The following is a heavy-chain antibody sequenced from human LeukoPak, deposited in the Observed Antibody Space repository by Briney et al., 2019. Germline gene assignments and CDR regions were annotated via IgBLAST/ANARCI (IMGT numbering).Heavy chain of an antibody. CDR3: ARDSSLRLWFRS. CDR2: IYSSGST. Sequence: GGSLRLSCAASGFTVSSNYMSWVRQAPGKGPEWVSLIYSSGSTYYTDSVKGRFTISRDNSQNTLYLQMNSLSAEDTAVYYCARDSSLRLWFRSWGQGTLVTVSS. CDR1: GFTVSSNY. J-gene: IGHJ4*02. D-gene: IGHD3-10*01. V-gene: IGHV3-53*01.